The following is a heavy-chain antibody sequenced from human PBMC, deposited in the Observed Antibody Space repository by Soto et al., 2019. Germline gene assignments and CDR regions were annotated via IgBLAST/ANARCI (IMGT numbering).Heavy chain of an antibody. D-gene: IGHD1-1*01. CDR3: VRSDSATGTPFGY. CDR1: GFSLSSSGVG. J-gene: IGHJ4*02. Sequence: QITLKESGPPQVKPTQTLTLTCTVSGFSLSSSGVGVGWIRQPPGKALEWLALIYWDDDKRYSPSLKTRVTVNRDTSKNQVVLTVTDMDPADTATYYCVRSDSATGTPFGYWGQGILVTVPS. CDR2: IYWDDDK. V-gene: IGHV2-5*02.